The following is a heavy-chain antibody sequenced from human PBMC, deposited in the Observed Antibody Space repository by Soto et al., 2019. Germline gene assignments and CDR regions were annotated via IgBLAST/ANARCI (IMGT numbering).Heavy chain of an antibody. CDR1: GGSISSGDYY. J-gene: IGHJ5*02. CDR2: IYYSGST. D-gene: IGHD3-3*01. V-gene: IGHV4-30-4*01. CDR3: ARSPFTIFGVVITHNWFDP. Sequence: PSETLSLTCTVSGGSISSGDYYWSWIRQPPGKGLEWIGYIYYSGSTYYNPSLKSRVTISVDTSKNQFSLKLSSVTAADTAVYYCARSPFTIFGVVITHNWFDPWGQGTLVTVSS.